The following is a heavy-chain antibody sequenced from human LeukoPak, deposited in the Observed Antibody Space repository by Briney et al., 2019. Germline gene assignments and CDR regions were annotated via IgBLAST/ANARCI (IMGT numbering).Heavy chain of an antibody. D-gene: IGHD2-2*01. V-gene: IGHV1-2*02. J-gene: IGHJ4*02. CDR1: GYTFTGYY. CDR2: INPNSGGT. CDR3: AKATRGYCSSTSCTPFDY. Sequence: GASVKVSCKASGYTFTGYYMRWVRQAPGQGLEWMGWINPNSGGTNYAQKFQGRVTMTRDTSISTAYMELSRLRSDDTAVYYCAKATRGYCSSTSCTPFDYWGQGTLVTVSS.